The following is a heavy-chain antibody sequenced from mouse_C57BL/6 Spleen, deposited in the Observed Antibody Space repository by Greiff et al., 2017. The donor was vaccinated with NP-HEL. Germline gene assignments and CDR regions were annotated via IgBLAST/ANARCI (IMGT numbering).Heavy chain of an antibody. Sequence: VQLQQSGPELVKPGASVKLSCKASGYTFTSYDINWVKQRPGQGLEWIGWIYPRDGSTKYNEKFKGKATLTVDTSSSTAYMELHSLTSEDSAVYFCANLYYGSSYGYWYFDVWGTGTTVTVSS. CDR3: ANLYYGSSYGYWYFDV. V-gene: IGHV1-85*01. CDR1: GYTFTSYD. J-gene: IGHJ1*03. D-gene: IGHD1-1*01. CDR2: IYPRDGST.